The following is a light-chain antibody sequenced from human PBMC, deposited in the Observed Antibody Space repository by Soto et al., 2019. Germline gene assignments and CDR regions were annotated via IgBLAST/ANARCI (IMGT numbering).Light chain of an antibody. Sequence: EIVMTQSPATLSLSPGERATLSCRASQTITTYLAWYQQKPGQPPRLLIYGASTRATGIPTRFGGSGSGTEFTLTISSLQSEDFAVYYCQQYNNWPPTFGQGTKVDIK. V-gene: IGKV3D-15*01. J-gene: IGKJ1*01. CDR1: QTITTY. CDR2: GAS. CDR3: QQYNNWPPT.